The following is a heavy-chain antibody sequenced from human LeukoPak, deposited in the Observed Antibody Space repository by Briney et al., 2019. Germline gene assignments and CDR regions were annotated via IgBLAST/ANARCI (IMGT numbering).Heavy chain of an antibody. V-gene: IGHV2-5*01. J-gene: IGHJ3*02. D-gene: IGHD3-10*01. Sequence: SGPTLVNPTQTLTLTCTFSGFSLSTSGVGVGWIRQPPGEALEWLALIYWNDDKRYSPSLMSRLTITKDTSKNQVVLTMTNMDPVDTATYYCAHSLWFGETPAFDIWGQGTMVTVSS. CDR3: AHSLWFGETPAFDI. CDR2: IYWNDDK. CDR1: GFSLSTSGVG.